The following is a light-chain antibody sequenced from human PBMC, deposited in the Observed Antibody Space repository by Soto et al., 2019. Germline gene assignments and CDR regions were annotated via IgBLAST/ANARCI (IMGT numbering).Light chain of an antibody. J-gene: IGLJ1*01. Sequence: QSALTQPPSVSGAPGQRVTISCTGSSSNIGAGYDVHWYQQLPGTAAKLLIYGNSNRPSGVPDRFSGSKSGTSASLAITGLQADDEAVYYCQSYDISLSGYVFGTGTQLTVL. CDR2: GNS. CDR1: SSNIGAGYD. CDR3: QSYDISLSGYV. V-gene: IGLV1-40*01.